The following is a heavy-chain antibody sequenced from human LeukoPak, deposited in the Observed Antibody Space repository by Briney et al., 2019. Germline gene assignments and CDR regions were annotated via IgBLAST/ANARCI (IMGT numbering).Heavy chain of an antibody. V-gene: IGHV1-8*01. CDR3: ARDYYYDSSGYGSGSENDAFDI. D-gene: IGHD3-22*01. CDR2: MNPNSGNT. CDR1: GYIFTSYD. Sequence: ASVKVSCKASGYIFTSYDINWVRQATGQGLEWMGWMNPNSGNTGYAQKFQGRVTMTRDMSTSTVYMELSSLRSEDTAVYYCARDYYYDSSGYGSGSENDAFDIWGQGTMVTVSS. J-gene: IGHJ3*02.